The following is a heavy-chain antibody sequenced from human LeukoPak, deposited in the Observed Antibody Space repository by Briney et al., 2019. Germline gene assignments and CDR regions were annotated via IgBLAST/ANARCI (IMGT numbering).Heavy chain of an antibody. Sequence: GASVKVSCKASGYTFTGYYMHWVRQAPGQGLEWRGWINPNSGGTNYAQKFQGRVTMTRDTSISTAYMELSRLRSDDTAVYYCATTMYYYGSGSYYTLDYWGQGTLVTVSS. D-gene: IGHD3-10*01. V-gene: IGHV1-2*02. J-gene: IGHJ4*02. CDR1: GYTFTGYY. CDR3: ATTMYYYGSGSYYTLDY. CDR2: INPNSGGT.